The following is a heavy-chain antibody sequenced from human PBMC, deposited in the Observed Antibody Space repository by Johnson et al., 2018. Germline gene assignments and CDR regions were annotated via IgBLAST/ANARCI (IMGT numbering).Heavy chain of an antibody. CDR1: GDSIRNNY. Sequence: QVQLQESGPGLVKXSGTXSLXCSVSGDSIRNNYWMWIRQPPGKGLEWIGSIYNNGATNYNPSLKSRLTMSMDTSKNSFSLKLNSVAAADTAVYYCARGAHYFDYWGHGSLVTVSS. V-gene: IGHV4-59*01. CDR3: ARGAHYFDY. J-gene: IGHJ4*01. CDR2: IYNNGAT.